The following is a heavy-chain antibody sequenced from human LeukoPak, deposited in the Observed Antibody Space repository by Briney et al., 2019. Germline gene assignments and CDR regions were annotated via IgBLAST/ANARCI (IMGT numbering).Heavy chain of an antibody. CDR2: IYYSGST. Sequence: SQTLSLTCTVSGGSISSGGYYWSWIRQHPGKGLEWIGYIYYSGSTYYNPSLKSRVTISVDTSKNQFSLKLSSVTAADTAVYYCASALNYYDSSGYPIDAFDIWGQGTMVTVSS. CDR3: ASALNYYDSSGYPIDAFDI. CDR1: GGSISSGGYY. J-gene: IGHJ3*02. D-gene: IGHD3-22*01. V-gene: IGHV4-31*03.